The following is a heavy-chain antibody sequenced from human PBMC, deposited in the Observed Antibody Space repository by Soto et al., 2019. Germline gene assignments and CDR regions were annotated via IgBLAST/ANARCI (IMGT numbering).Heavy chain of an antibody. CDR1: GFTVSSNY. CDR2: IYSGSST. D-gene: IGHD2-2*02. Sequence: GGSLRLSCAASGFTVSSNYMSWVRQAPGKGLEWVSFIYSGSSTYYADSVKGRFTISRDNSKNTLYLQMNSLRAEDTAVYYCARDRNTLYGMEVWGQGTTVTVSS. V-gene: IGHV3-66*01. CDR3: ARDRNTLYGMEV. J-gene: IGHJ6*02.